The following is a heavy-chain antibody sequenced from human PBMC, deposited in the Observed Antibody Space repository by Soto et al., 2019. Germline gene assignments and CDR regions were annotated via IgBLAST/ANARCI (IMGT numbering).Heavy chain of an antibody. J-gene: IGHJ6*02. CDR1: GGTFSSYA. V-gene: IGHV1-69*13. CDR2: IIPIFGTA. CDR3: ARYCSSKSCLGIRNYYGMDV. Sequence: SVKVSCKSSGGTFSSYAISWVRQAPGQGLEWMGGIIPIFGTANYAQKFQGRVTITADESTSTAYMELSSLRSEDTAVYYCARYCSSKSCLGIRNYYGMDVWGQGNTVTVS. D-gene: IGHD2-2*01.